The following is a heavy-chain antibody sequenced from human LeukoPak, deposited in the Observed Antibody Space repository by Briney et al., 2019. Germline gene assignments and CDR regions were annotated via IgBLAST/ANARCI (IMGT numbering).Heavy chain of an antibody. Sequence: PSETLSLTCAVYGGSFSGYYWSWIRQPPGKGLKWIGEINHSGSTNYNPSLKSRVTISVDTSKNQFSLKLSSVTAADTAVYYCARGLMGSDDYVWGSYRTPYYFDYWGQGTLVTVSS. D-gene: IGHD3-16*02. CDR2: INHSGST. J-gene: IGHJ4*02. CDR1: GGSFSGYY. V-gene: IGHV4-34*01. CDR3: ARGLMGSDDYVWGSYRTPYYFDY.